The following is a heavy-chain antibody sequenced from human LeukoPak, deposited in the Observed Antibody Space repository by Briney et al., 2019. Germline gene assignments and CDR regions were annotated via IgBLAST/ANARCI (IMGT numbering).Heavy chain of an antibody. CDR2: IYYSGST. CDR1: GGSISSYY. J-gene: IGHJ4*02. CDR3: ARFIAAADY. D-gene: IGHD6-13*01. Sequence: SETLSLTCTVSGGSISSYYWSWIRQPPGKGLEWIGYIYYSGSTNYNPSLKSRVTLSVDTSKNQFSLKLSSVTAADTAVYYCARFIAAADYWGQGTLVTVSS. V-gene: IGHV4-59*01.